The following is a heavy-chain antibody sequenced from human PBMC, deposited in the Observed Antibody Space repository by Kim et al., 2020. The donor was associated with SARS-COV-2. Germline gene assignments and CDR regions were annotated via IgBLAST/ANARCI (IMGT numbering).Heavy chain of an antibody. V-gene: IGHV4-34*01. Sequence: SETLSLTCAVYGGSFSGYYWSWIRQPPGKGLEWIGEINHSGSTNYNPSLKSRVTISVDTSKNQFSLKLSSVTAADTAVYYCARGHLYGRFFDYWGQGTLVTVSS. D-gene: IGHD2-2*02. J-gene: IGHJ4*02. CDR1: GGSFSGYY. CDR3: ARGHLYGRFFDY. CDR2: INHSGST.